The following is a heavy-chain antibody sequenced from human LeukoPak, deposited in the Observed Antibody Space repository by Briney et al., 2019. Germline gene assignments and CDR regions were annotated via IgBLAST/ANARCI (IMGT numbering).Heavy chain of an antibody. CDR2: INIGGTNT. CDR1: GFTLNDYY. CDR3: ATDGAGFDT. V-gene: IGHV3-11*01. J-gene: IGHJ5*02. Sequence: GGSLRLSCAASGFTLNDYYMSWIRQAPGKGLEWLSYINIGGTNTHYADSVKGRFTISRDNAKKSLYLEMNNLRAEDTAVYYCATDGAGFDTWGQGVLVTVSS.